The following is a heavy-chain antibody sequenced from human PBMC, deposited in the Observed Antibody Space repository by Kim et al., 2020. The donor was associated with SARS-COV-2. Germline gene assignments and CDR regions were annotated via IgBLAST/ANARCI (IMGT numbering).Heavy chain of an antibody. V-gene: IGHV4-61*01. Sequence: SETLSLTCTVSGGSVSSGSYYWSWIRQPPGKGLEWIGYIYYSGSTNYNPSLKSRVTISVDTSKNQFSLKLSSVTAADTAVYYCARESGLHSPTKFYYYGMDVWGQGTTVTVSS. D-gene: IGHD4-4*01. CDR2: IYYSGST. J-gene: IGHJ6*02. CDR1: GGSVSSGSYY. CDR3: ARESGLHSPTKFYYYGMDV.